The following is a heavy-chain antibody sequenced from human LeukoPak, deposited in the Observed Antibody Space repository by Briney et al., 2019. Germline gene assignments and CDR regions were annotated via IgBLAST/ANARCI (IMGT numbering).Heavy chain of an antibody. J-gene: IGHJ6*03. CDR2: INPNSGGT. D-gene: IGHD6-6*01. Sequence: ASVKVSCKASGYTFTGYYMHWVRQAPGQGLEWMGWINPNSGGTNYAQKFQGRVTMTRDTSISTAYMELSRLRSDDTAVYYCARDRGSSPYYYYYMDVWGKGTTVTISS. V-gene: IGHV1-2*02. CDR3: ARDRGSSPYYYYYMDV. CDR1: GYTFTGYY.